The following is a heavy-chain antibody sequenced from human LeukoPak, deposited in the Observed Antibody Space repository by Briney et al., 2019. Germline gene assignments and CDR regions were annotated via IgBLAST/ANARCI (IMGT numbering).Heavy chain of an antibody. V-gene: IGHV3-23*01. J-gene: IGHJ3*01. CDR3: ATLSGFRSLDAFEV. D-gene: IGHD3-3*01. CDR2: IHGSGVAT. CDR1: GFTLSRYA. Sequence: GGSLRLSCAASGFTLSRYAMSWVRQAPGRGLEWVSGIHGSGVATYYAHSAKGRFTISRDNSKNTLYLQMNSLGAEDTAVYYCATLSGFRSLDAFEVWGQGTMVTVSS.